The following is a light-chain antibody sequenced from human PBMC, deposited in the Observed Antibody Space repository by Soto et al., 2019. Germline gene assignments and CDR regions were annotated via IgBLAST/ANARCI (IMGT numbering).Light chain of an antibody. CDR1: QSVSSN. Sequence: EIVMTQSPATLSVSPGERATLSCRASQSVSSNLAWYQQKPSQAPRLLIYGASTRATGIPARFSGSGSGTEFTLTITSLQSEDFAVYYCQQYHHLTRTFGGGTKVDI. J-gene: IGKJ4*01. V-gene: IGKV3-15*01. CDR2: GAS. CDR3: QQYHHLTRT.